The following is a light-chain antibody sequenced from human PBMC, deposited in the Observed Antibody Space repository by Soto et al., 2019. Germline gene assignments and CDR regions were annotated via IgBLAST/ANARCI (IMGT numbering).Light chain of an antibody. CDR3: SSYTSSSTLV. Sequence: QSVLTQPASVSGSPGQSSTISCTGTSSDVGGYNYVSWYQQHPGKAPKLMIYEVSNRASGVSNRFSGSKSGYTASLTISGLQAEDEADYYCSSYTSSSTLVFGGGTKLPLL. V-gene: IGLV2-14*01. CDR2: EVS. CDR1: SSDVGGYNY. J-gene: IGLJ2*01.